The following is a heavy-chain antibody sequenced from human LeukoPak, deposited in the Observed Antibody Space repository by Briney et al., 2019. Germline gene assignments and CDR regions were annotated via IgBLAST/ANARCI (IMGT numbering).Heavy chain of an antibody. Sequence: GGSLRLSCAASGFTFSSYKMNCVRQGPRKGLELISYITTTHTPKYYTHSVKGRFTISRDNATNSLYLQMHSLRAEDAPVYYCARGRFVFDISGHATVVTVSS. V-gene: IGHV3-48*03. CDR2: ITTTHTPK. J-gene: IGHJ3*02. D-gene: IGHD3-3*01. CDR3: ARGRFVFDI. CDR1: GFTFSSYK.